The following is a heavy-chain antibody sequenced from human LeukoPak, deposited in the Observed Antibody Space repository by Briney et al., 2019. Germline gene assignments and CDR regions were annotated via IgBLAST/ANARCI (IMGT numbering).Heavy chain of an antibody. J-gene: IGHJ6*02. D-gene: IGHD3-10*01. CDR3: AIIPPAPYGRSNRGGREEGYYYGMDV. Sequence: GGSLSLSCAASGFPFSSYGMHWVRQAQGKGLEWVAVISYDGSNKYNADSVKGRFTISRDNSKNTLYLQMNSLRAEDTAVYYCAIIPPAPYGRSNRGGREEGYYYGMDVWGQGTTVTVSS. CDR2: ISYDGSNK. CDR1: GFPFSSYG. V-gene: IGHV3-30*03.